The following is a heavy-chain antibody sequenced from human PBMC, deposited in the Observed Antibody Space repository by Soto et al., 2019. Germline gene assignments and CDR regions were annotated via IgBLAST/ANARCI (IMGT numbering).Heavy chain of an antibody. V-gene: IGHV1-8*01. CDR3: ARGPSSGCYVKHNMDV. CDR2: MNPNSGNT. D-gene: IGHD6-19*01. CDR1: GYTFTSYD. J-gene: IGHJ6*03. Sequence: ASVKVSCKASGYTFTSYDINWVRQATGQGLEWMGWMNPNSGNTGYAQKFQGRVTMTRNTSISTAYMELSSLRSEDTAVYYCARGPSSGCYVKHNMDVWGKGTTVTVS.